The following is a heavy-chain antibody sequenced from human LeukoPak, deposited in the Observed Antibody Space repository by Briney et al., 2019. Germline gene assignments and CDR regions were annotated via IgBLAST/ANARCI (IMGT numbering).Heavy chain of an antibody. CDR3: GRVLQAYMDV. CDR1: GGSFSGYY. J-gene: IGHJ6*03. D-gene: IGHD1-1*01. V-gene: IGHV4-34*01. CDR2: INHSGST. Sequence: KTSETLSLTCGVYGGSFSGYYWSWIRQPPGKGLEWIGEINHSGSTNYNSSLKSRVTISVDTSKNQFSLNLSSVTAADTAVYFCGRVLQAYMDVWGKGTTVTVSS.